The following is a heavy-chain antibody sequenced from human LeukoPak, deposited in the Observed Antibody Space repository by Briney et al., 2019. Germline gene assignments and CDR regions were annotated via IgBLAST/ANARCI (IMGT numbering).Heavy chain of an antibody. CDR3: ARRYAGGSGDYRFDY. D-gene: IGHD4-17*01. Sequence: GESLKISCKGSGYGFTIYWIGWVRQMPGKGLECMGIIYPGDSDTRYSPSFQGQVTISADKSISTAYLQWSSLKASDTAMYYCARRYAGGSGDYRFDYWGRGTLVTVSS. J-gene: IGHJ4*02. CDR1: GYGFTIYW. V-gene: IGHV5-51*01. CDR2: IYPGDSDT.